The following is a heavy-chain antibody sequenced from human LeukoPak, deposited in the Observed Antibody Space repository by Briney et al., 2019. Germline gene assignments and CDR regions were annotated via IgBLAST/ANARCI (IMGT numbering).Heavy chain of an antibody. CDR3: ARHLVAYYYDSSGQEIDY. J-gene: IGHJ4*02. D-gene: IGHD3-22*01. CDR2: IFHTGHT. Sequence: SQTLSLTCAVSGGSISSGDHSWSWIRQPPGKGLEWIGYIFHTGHTYYNPSLKSRVTISVDTSKNQFSLKLSSVTAADTAVYYCARHLVAYYYDSSGQEIDYWGQGTLVTVSS. CDR1: GGSISSGDHS. V-gene: IGHV4-30-2*03.